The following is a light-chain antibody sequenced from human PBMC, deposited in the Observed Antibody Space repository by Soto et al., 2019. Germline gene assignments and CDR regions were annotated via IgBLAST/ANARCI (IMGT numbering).Light chain of an antibody. CDR1: SSGVGGYNY. J-gene: IGLJ1*01. CDR3: SSYTSSSTLV. Sequence: QSAVTQPASVSGSPGQSITISCTGTSSGVGGYNYVSWYQQHPGKAPKLMIYEVSNRPSGVSNRFSGSKSGNTASLTISGLQTEDEAAYYCSSYTSSSTLVFGTGTKLTVL. CDR2: EVS. V-gene: IGLV2-14*01.